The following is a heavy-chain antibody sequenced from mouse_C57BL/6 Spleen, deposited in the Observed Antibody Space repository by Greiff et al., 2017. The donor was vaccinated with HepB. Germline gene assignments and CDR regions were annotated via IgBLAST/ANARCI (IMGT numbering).Heavy chain of an antibody. CDR1: GYTFTSYW. V-gene: IGHV1-59*01. Sequence: QVQLKQPGAELVRPGTSVKLSCKASGYTFTSYWMHWVKQRPGQGLEWIGVIDPSDSYTNYNQKFKGKATLTVDTSSSTAYMQLSSLTSEDSAVYYCARGYDYDVDAMDYWGQGTSVTVSS. CDR2: IDPSDSYT. D-gene: IGHD2-4*01. J-gene: IGHJ4*01. CDR3: ARGYDYDVDAMDY.